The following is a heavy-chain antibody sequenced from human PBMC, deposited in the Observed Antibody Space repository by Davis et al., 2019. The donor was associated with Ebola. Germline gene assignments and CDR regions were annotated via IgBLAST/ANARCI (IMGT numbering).Heavy chain of an antibody. V-gene: IGHV1-18*04. CDR2: ISAYNGNT. J-gene: IGHJ4*02. D-gene: IGHD4-17*01. CDR1: GFTFTNYG. CDR3: ARDLVMTTVSPGGY. Sequence: ASVKVSCKASGFTFTNYGISWVRQAPGQGLEWMGWISAYNGNTNYAQKLQGRVTMTTDTSTSTAYMELRSLRSDDTAVYYCARDLVMTTVSPGGYWGQGTLVTVSS.